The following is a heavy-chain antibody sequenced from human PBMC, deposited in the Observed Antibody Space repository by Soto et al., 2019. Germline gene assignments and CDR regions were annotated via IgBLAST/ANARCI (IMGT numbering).Heavy chain of an antibody. Sequence: QVQLVQSGAEVKKPGSSVKVSCKSSGDTFSSYAISWVRQAPGQGLEWMGGIGPIFGTARYAQKFQDRVTITADESTKKAYMEMSSMRSQDTGVYYCARDPENRESYIYRLFEWGQGTLVALPS. CDR2: IGPIFGTA. CDR1: GDTFSSYA. V-gene: IGHV1-69*01. J-gene: IGHJ4*02. CDR3: ARDPENRESYIYRLFE. D-gene: IGHD3-16*02.